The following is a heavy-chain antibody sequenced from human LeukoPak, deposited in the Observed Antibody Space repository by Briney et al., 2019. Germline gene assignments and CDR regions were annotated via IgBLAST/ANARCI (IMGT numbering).Heavy chain of an antibody. J-gene: IGHJ4*02. CDR1: GGSISSSSYY. CDR2: IYYSGST. Sequence: KTSETLSLTCTVSGGSISSSSYYWGCIRQPPGKGLECIGSIYYSGSTYYNPSLKSRVTISVDTSKNQFSLKLSSVTAADTAVYYCARGLRKDYVWGSYRYMGYYFDYWGQGTLVTVSS. V-gene: IGHV4-39*07. CDR3: ARGLRKDYVWGSYRYMGYYFDY. D-gene: IGHD3-16*02.